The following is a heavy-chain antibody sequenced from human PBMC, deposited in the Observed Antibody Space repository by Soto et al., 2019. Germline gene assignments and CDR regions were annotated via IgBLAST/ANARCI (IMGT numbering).Heavy chain of an antibody. J-gene: IGHJ4*02. CDR1: GGLVSSGSYY. Sequence: SETLSLTCAVYGGLVSSGSYYWSWIRQPPGKGLEWIGYISHGGSTYYNPSLKSRVIISVDTSKNQFSLSLTSVTAADTAVYYCAREYTYGSNFFDCWGQGALVTVSS. V-gene: IGHV4-31*11. CDR2: ISHGGST. D-gene: IGHD2-2*02. CDR3: AREYTYGSNFFDC.